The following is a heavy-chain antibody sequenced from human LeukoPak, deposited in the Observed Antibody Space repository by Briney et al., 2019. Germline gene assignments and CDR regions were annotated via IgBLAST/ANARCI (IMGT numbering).Heavy chain of an antibody. CDR1: GGSISSYY. J-gene: IGHJ4*02. D-gene: IGHD7-27*01. Sequence: SETLSLTCTVSGGSISSYYWSWIRQPPGKGLEWLGYIYRSGSTYYNPSLKSRVTISIDRSNNQFSLKLSSVTAADTAVYYCARMPGITGAVDYWGQGTLVTVSS. V-gene: IGHV4-4*09. CDR2: IYRSGST. CDR3: ARMPGITGAVDY.